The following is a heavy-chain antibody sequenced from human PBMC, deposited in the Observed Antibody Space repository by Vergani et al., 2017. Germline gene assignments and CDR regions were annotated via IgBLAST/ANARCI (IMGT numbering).Heavy chain of an antibody. J-gene: IGHJ5*02. D-gene: IGHD2-2*01. Sequence: EVQLVQSGAEVKKPGESLKISCKVSGHSFTNSWIGWVRQMPGKGLEWMGIIYPGDFDTRYNPSFQGHVTISADKSISTAYLQWNTLQASDTAMYYCGRLNARGYCPSNKCYADNWFDPWGQGTLVTVSS. CDR2: IYPGDFDT. CDR1: GHSFTNSW. V-gene: IGHV5-51*01. CDR3: GRLNARGYCPSNKCYADNWFDP.